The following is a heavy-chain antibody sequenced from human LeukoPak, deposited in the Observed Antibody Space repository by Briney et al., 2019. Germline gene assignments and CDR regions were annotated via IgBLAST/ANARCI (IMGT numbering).Heavy chain of an antibody. D-gene: IGHD2-15*01. Sequence: GGSLRLYCAASGFTFSSYGMHWVRQAPGKGLEWVAVISYDGSNKYYADSVKGRFTISRDNSKNTLYLQMNSLRAGDTAVYYCAKGGANIVVVVAPRDYYGMDVWGQGTTVTVSS. V-gene: IGHV3-30*18. CDR3: AKGGANIVVVVAPRDYYGMDV. CDR1: GFTFSSYG. J-gene: IGHJ6*02. CDR2: ISYDGSNK.